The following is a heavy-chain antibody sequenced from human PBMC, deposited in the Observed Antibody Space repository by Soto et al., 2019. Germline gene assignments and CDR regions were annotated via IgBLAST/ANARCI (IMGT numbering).Heavy chain of an antibody. V-gene: IGHV3-23*01. CDR1: GFTFSSYA. CDR2: ISGSGGST. Sequence: EVQLLESGGGLVQPGGSLRLSCAASGFTFSSYAMSWVRQAPGKGLEWVSAISGSGGSTYYADSVKGRFTISRDNSKKTLYLQMNSLRAEDTAVYYCAKDGSRWELPREPFDYWGQGTLVTVSS. D-gene: IGHD1-26*01. J-gene: IGHJ4*02. CDR3: AKDGSRWELPREPFDY.